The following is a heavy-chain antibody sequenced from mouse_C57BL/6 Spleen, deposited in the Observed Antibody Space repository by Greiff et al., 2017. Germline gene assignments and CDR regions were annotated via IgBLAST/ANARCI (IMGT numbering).Heavy chain of an antibody. V-gene: IGHV1-82*01. CDR2: IYPGDGDT. D-gene: IGHD3-2*02. CDR3: AREGSSGSFDY. J-gene: IGHJ2*01. CDR1: GYAFSSSW. Sequence: QVQLQQSGPELVKPGASVKISCKASGYAFSSSWMNWVKQRPGKGLEWIGRIYPGDGDTNYNGKFKGKATLTADKSSSTAYMQLSSLTSEASAVYFCAREGSSGSFDYWGQGTTLTVSS.